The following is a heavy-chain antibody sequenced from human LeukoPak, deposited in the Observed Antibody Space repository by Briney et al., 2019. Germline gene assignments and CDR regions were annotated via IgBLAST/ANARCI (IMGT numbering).Heavy chain of an antibody. CDR3: ARIMTTVTK. CDR2: IDPSDSYT. CDR1: GFSFTNYR. D-gene: IGHD4-17*01. V-gene: IGHV5-10-1*01. Sequence: GESLKISCKGSGFSFTNYRISWVRQMPGKGLEWMGRIDPSDSYTQYSPSFQGHVTISADMSIGTVYLQWSSLKASDTAIYYCARIMTTVTKWGQGTLVTVSS. J-gene: IGHJ4*02.